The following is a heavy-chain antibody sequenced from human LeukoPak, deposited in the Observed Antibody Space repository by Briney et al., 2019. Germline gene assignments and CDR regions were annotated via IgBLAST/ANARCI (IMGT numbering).Heavy chain of an antibody. CDR3: AKEVAEAGTGAFDF. J-gene: IGHJ3*01. D-gene: IGHD6-13*01. CDR1: GFNFSNYA. Sequence: GGSLRLSCEASGFNFSNYAMSLVRQAPGKGLEWVSAIVRGASRTFYADSVKGRFTTSRDNSKNTLYLQMNSLRVEDTAVYYCAKEVAEAGTGAFDFWGQGTMVTVSS. CDR2: IVRGASRT. V-gene: IGHV3-23*05.